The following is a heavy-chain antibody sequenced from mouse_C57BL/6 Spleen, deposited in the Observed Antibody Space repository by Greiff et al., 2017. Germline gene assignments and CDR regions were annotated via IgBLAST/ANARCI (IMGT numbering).Heavy chain of an antibody. CDR3: ARLLREVAGFAY. CDR2: IYPGSGST. CDR1: GYTFTSYW. Sequence: VKLQQPGAELVKPGASVKMSCKASGYTFTSYWITWVKQRPGQGLEWIGDIYPGSGSTTYNEKFKSKATLTVDTSSSTAYMPLSSLTSEDSAVYYCARLLREVAGFAYWGQGTLVTVSA. V-gene: IGHV1-55*01. D-gene: IGHD1-1*01. J-gene: IGHJ3*01.